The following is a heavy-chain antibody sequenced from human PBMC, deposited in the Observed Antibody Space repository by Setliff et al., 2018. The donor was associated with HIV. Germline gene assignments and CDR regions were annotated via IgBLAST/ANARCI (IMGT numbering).Heavy chain of an antibody. CDR1: GFSLNTPGLG. Sequence: SGPTLVNPTQTLTLTCTFSGFSLNTPGLGVGWIRQPPGEALEWLALIYWNNDKRYNPSLGSRLSITKDTPKNQVVLTMTNMDPVDTATYYCAHWIHRWWYFDLWGRGSLVTVSS. CDR3: AHWIHRWWYFDL. D-gene: IGHD5-18*01. J-gene: IGHJ2*01. V-gene: IGHV2-5*01. CDR2: IYWNNDK.